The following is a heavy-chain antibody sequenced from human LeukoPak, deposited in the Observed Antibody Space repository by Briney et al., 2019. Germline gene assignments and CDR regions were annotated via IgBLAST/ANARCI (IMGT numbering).Heavy chain of an antibody. D-gene: IGHD4-17*01. V-gene: IGHV3-21*01. CDR2: ISSSSTYI. Sequence: GGSLRLSCAASGFTFSSSSINWVRRAPGQGLEWVSSISSSSTYISYANSVEGRFTISRDNAKNSLYLQMNSLRTEDTAVYYCARERVDYGDWSRYYHYGMDVWGQGTTVTVTS. J-gene: IGHJ6*02. CDR3: ARERVDYGDWSRYYHYGMDV. CDR1: GFTFSSSS.